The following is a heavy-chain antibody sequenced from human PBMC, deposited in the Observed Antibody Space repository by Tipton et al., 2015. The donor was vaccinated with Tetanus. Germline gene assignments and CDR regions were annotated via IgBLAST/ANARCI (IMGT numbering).Heavy chain of an antibody. J-gene: IGHJ6*02. D-gene: IGHD6-19*01. Sequence: TLSLTCTVSGDSISSGNYRYNWIRQLPGKGLEWIGYIYHTGTTYYNPSFKSRVSIPVDTSKYQFSLKLSSVTAADTAVYYCARRGLGYSSHWYPNKAYGMDVWGQGTTVTVSS. V-gene: IGHV4-30-4*01. CDR2: IYHTGTT. CDR3: ARRGLGYSSHWYPNKAYGMDV. CDR1: GDSISSGNYR.